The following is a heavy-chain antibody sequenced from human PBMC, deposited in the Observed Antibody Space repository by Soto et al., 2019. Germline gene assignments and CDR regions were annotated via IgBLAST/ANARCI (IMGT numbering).Heavy chain of an antibody. D-gene: IGHD2-15*01. CDR3: AKGFPDGFCSGGRCYFDY. J-gene: IGHJ4*02. CDR2: ISWNSNII. CDR1: GFTFDDYA. V-gene: IGHV3-9*01. Sequence: EVQLVESGGGLVQPGRSLRLSCAASGFTFDDYAMHWVRRVPGKGLEWVSSISWNSNIIGYADSVKGRFTISRDNAKNSLYPQMNSLRPEDTALYYCAKGFPDGFCSGGRCYFDYGGQGTLVTVSS.